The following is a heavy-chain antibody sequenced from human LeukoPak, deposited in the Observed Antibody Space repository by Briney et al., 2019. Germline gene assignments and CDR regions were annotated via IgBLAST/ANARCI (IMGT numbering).Heavy chain of an antibody. J-gene: IGHJ4*02. CDR1: GGSFSGYY. CDR3: ARAFMAYDSSGYYYVGYFDY. Sequence: SGTLSLTCAVYGGSFSGYYCSWIRQTPGKGLEWIGEIHHSGSTNYNPSLKSRVTISVDTSKNQFSLNLSSVTAADTAVYYCARAFMAYDSSGYYYVGYFDYWGQGTPVTVSS. CDR2: IHHSGST. D-gene: IGHD3-22*01. V-gene: IGHV4-34*01.